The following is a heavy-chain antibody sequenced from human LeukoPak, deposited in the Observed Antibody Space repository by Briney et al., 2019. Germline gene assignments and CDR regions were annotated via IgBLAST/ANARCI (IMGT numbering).Heavy chain of an antibody. Sequence: ASVKVSCKASGYSFTGYFMHWVRRAPGQGLEWMGWINPNNGGTNFAQKFQYRITLTRDTSISTAYMQLRALTSDDTAMYYCARDPHWWGPAPAFFDYWGQGTLVTVSS. CDR3: ARDPHWWGPAPAFFDY. CDR2: INPNNGGT. V-gene: IGHV1-2*02. CDR1: GYSFTGYF. J-gene: IGHJ4*02. D-gene: IGHD2-15*01.